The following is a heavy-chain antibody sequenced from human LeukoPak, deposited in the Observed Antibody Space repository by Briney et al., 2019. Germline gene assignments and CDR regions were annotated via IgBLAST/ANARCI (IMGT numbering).Heavy chain of an antibody. CDR1: GGSISSSSYY. Sequence: SETLSLTCTVSGGSISSSSYYWGWIRQPPGKGLEWMGSIYYSGSTYYNPSLKSRVTISVDTSKNQFSLKLSSVTAADTAVYYCARVMVRGVIPFYYYYMDVWGKGTTVTISS. D-gene: IGHD3-10*01. J-gene: IGHJ6*03. CDR2: IYYSGST. CDR3: ARVMVRGVIPFYYYYMDV. V-gene: IGHV4-39*07.